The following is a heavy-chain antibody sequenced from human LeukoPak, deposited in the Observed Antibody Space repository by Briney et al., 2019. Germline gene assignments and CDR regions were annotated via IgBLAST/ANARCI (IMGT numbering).Heavy chain of an antibody. CDR1: GGSISSSSYY. Sequence: PSETLSLTCTVSGGSISSSSYYWGWIRQPPGKGLEWIGTIYYSGSTYYNPSLKSRVTISVDTSKNQFSLQLTSVTAADTAVHYCARQVATKGEWAFDVWGQGTMVTVSS. CDR2: IYYSGST. D-gene: IGHD5-12*01. V-gene: IGHV4-39*01. CDR3: ARQVATKGEWAFDV. J-gene: IGHJ3*01.